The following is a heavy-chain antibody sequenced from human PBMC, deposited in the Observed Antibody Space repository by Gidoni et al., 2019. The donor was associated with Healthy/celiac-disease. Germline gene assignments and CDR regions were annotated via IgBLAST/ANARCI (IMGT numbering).Heavy chain of an antibody. V-gene: IGHV1-69*01. CDR1: GGPFSSYA. J-gene: IGHJ4*02. Sequence: QVQLVQSGAEVREPGASVKVSCTASGGPFSSYAIRWVRQAPGQGLEWMGGIIPIFGTANYAQKCQGRVTITADEATSTAYMELRSLRSEDTAVYYCASPYYYDRSGYYYFDYWGQGTLVTVSS. CDR2: IIPIFGTA. CDR3: ASPYYYDRSGYYYFDY. D-gene: IGHD3-22*01.